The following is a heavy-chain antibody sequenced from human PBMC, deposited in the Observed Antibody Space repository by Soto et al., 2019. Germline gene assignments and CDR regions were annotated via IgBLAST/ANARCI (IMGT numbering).Heavy chain of an antibody. V-gene: IGHV4-38-2*01. J-gene: IGHJ6*02. D-gene: IGHD2-2*01. CDR1: GYSISSGYY. CDR2: IYHSGST. CDR3: ARVYCSSTSCYRKYYYGMDV. Sequence: SETLSLTCAVSGYSISSGYYWGWIRQPPGKGLEWIGSIYHSGSTYYNPSLKSRVTISVDTSKNQFSLKLSSVTAADTAVYYCARVYCSSTSCYRKYYYGMDVWGQGTTVTVSS.